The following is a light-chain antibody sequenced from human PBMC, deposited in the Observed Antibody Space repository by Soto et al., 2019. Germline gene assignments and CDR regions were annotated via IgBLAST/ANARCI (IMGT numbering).Light chain of an antibody. V-gene: IGKV1-12*01. CDR1: QGINSW. CDR2: AAT. J-gene: IGKJ3*01. Sequence: DIQMSQSPSSVSASVGDRVTITCRASQGINSWLAWYQQKPGKAPKLLIYAATTLHSGVPSRFNGSGSGTEFTLTISSLQTEDYATYYCLQAKTVPLTFGPGTKADIK. CDR3: LQAKTVPLT.